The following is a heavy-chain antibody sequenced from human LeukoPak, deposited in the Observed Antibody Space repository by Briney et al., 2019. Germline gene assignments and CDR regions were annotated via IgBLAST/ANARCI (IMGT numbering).Heavy chain of an antibody. Sequence: GSSVKVSCKASGYTFTSYGISWVRQAPGQGLEWMGWISAYNGNTNYAQKLQDRVTMTTDTSTSTAYMELRSLRSDDTAVYYCARRSVVGRWDWFDPGAREPWSPSPQ. V-gene: IGHV1-18*01. CDR2: ISAYNGNT. CDR1: GYTFTSYG. D-gene: IGHD2-21*01. CDR3: ARRSVVGRWDWFDP. J-gene: IGHJ5*02.